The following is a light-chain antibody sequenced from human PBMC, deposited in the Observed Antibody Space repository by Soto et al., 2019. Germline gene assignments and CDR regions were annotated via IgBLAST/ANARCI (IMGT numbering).Light chain of an antibody. CDR3: SSYTSSSTKV. CDR2: DVS. V-gene: IGLV2-14*01. CDR1: SSDVGGYNY. Sequence: QSALTQPASVSGSPGQSITISCTGTSSDVGGYNYVSWYQQHPGKAPKLMIYDVSDRPSGVSNRFSGSKSGNTASLTISGLRSEDRADYYCSSYTSSSTKVFGGGTKLTVL. J-gene: IGLJ2*01.